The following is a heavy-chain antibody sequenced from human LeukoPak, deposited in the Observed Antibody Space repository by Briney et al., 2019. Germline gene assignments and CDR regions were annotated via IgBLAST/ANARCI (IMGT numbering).Heavy chain of an antibody. CDR3: ARQKYCGGDCYGLDTLDT. CDR2: IKQDGSEK. D-gene: IGHD2-21*02. V-gene: IGHV3-7*01. Sequence: GGSLRLSCAASGFTFSSYWMSWVRQAPGKGLEWVANIKQDGSEKYYVDSVKGRFTISRDDAKNSLYLQMNSLRVEDTAVYYCARQKYCGGDCYGLDTLDTWGQGTMVTVSS. CDR1: GFTFSSYW. J-gene: IGHJ3*02.